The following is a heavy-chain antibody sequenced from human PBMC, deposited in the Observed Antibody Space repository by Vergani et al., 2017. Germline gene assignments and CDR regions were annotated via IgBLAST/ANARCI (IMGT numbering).Heavy chain of an antibody. CDR1: GGTFSSYT. J-gene: IGHJ4*02. CDR2: IIPILGIA. CDR3: ASERYCSGGSCYPY. D-gene: IGHD2-15*01. V-gene: IGHV1-69*02. Sequence: QVQLVQSGAEVKKPGSSVKVSCKASGGTFSSYTISWVRQAPGQGLEWMGRIIPILGIANYAQKFQGRVTITADKSTSTAYMELSSLRSEDTAVYYCASERYCSGGSCYPYWGQGTLVTVSS.